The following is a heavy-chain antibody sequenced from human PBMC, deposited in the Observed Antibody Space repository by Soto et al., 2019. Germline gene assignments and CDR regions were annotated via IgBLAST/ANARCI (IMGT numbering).Heavy chain of an antibody. V-gene: IGHV3-48*03. D-gene: IGHD2-2*01. CDR3: ARDGCSSTSGYPYYYYYGMHV. CDR2: ISSSGSTI. CDR1: GFTFSSYE. J-gene: IGHJ6*02. Sequence: EVQLVESGGGLVQPGVSLRLSCAASGFTFSSYEMNWVRQAPGKGLEWVSYISSSGSTIYYADSVKGRFTFSRDNPKNALHLQMSSLRAEDKAVYYCARDGCSSTSGYPYYYYYGMHVCCQGTTVTVSS.